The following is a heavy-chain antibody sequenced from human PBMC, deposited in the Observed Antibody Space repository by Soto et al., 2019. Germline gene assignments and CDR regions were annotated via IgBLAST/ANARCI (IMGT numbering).Heavy chain of an antibody. CDR1: GGTFSSYA. J-gene: IGHJ6*02. V-gene: IGHV1-69*01. CDR2: IIPIFGTA. CDR3: ARDNGAGGCSSTSCYHTNNYGMDV. Sequence: QVQLVQSGAEVKKPGSSVKVSCKASGGTFSSYAISWVRQAPGQGLEWMGGIIPIFGTANYAQKFQGRVTITADESTSTAYMELSSLRSEDTAVYYYARDNGAGGCSSTSCYHTNNYGMDVWGQGTTVTVSS. D-gene: IGHD2-2*01.